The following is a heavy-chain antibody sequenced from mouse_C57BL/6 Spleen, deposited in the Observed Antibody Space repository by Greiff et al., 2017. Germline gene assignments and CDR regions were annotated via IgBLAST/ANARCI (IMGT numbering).Heavy chain of an antibody. Sequence: QVQLQQSDAELVKPGASVKLSCTVSGYTFTDHSIHWMKQRPGQGLEGIGDIYPKDGSTKYNENFKGKATLTADKSSSTAYMQLNSLTSEDSAVYFCETGGYWGQGTTLTVSS. J-gene: IGHJ2*01. CDR2: IYPKDGST. CDR1: GYTFTDHS. CDR3: ETGGY. V-gene: IGHV1-78*01.